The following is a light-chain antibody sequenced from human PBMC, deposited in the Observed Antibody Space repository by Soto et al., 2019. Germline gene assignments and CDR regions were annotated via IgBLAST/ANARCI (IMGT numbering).Light chain of an antibody. Sequence: EIVMTKSPATLSVSTEERATLSFRASQSFRNNLAWYQQKPGQAPRLLIFAASTRATGVPARFSGSGSGTEFTLTISSLQSEDFAVYYCQQYNDLWTFCQGTKV. J-gene: IGKJ1*01. CDR3: QQYNDLWT. V-gene: IGKV3-15*01. CDR1: QSFRNN. CDR2: AAS.